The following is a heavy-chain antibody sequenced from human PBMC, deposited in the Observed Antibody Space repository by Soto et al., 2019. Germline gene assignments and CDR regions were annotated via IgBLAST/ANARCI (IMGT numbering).Heavy chain of an antibody. CDR2: LRVTGGGP. CDR3: AKGREAPTSANYCFCN. Sequence: GSLRLSCAASGFSFSTYDMTWVRQAPGQGLERVSSLRVTGGGPNYADSLRGRFNMSRDNSKNTLSLEMSGLRADDPSVYYCAKGREAPTSANYCFCNWGRGSLFAV. J-gene: IGHJ1*01. V-gene: IGHV3-23*01. CDR1: GFSFSTYD. D-gene: IGHD2-15*01.